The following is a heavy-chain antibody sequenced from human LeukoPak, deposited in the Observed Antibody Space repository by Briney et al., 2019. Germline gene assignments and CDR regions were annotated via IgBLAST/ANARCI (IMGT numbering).Heavy chain of an antibody. CDR3: ARRDYYGSGSYSYYFDY. V-gene: IGHV5-51*01. D-gene: IGHD3-10*01. CDR2: IYPGDSDT. CDR1: GFSFTSYW. J-gene: IGHJ4*02. Sequence: GESLKISCKGSGFSFTSYWIGWVRQMPGKGLEYMGIIYPGDSDTRYSPSFQGQVTISADKSISTAYLQWSSLKASDTAMYYCARRDYYGSGSYSYYFDYWGQGTLVTVSS.